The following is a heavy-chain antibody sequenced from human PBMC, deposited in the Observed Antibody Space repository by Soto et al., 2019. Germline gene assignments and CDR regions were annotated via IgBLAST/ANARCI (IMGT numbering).Heavy chain of an antibody. D-gene: IGHD5-12*01. CDR2: TYYRSKWYN. CDR3: ARDRIEMATITLYYYYGMDV. Sequence: PSQTLSLTCVISGDSVSSNSAAWNWIRQSPSRGLEWLGRTYYRSKWYNDYAVSVKSRITINPDTSKNQFSLQLNSVTPEDTAVYYCARDRIEMATITLYYYYGMDVWGQGTTVTVSS. CDR1: GDSVSSNSAA. V-gene: IGHV6-1*01. J-gene: IGHJ6*02.